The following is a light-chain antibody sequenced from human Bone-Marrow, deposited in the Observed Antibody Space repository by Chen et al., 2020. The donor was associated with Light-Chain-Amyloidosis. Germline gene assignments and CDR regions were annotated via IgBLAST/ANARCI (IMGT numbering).Light chain of an antibody. J-gene: IGLJ2*01. Sequence: QSALTQPASVAGSVGQSITISCTGTSTDVGHYNLVSWYQQHPGEAPKLMIYEDSERPSVVSNRFSGAKSGNTASLTISGLQTEDQADYYCCSSSDTDTLIFGTGTRLTVL. CDR2: EDS. CDR1: STDVGHYNL. CDR3: CSSSDTDTLI. V-gene: IGLV2-23*01.